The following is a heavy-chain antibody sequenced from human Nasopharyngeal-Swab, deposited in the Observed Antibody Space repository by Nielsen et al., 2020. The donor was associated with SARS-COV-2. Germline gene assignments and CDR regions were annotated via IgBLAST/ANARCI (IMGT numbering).Heavy chain of an antibody. CDR1: GSSISSGYY. D-gene: IGHD3-22*01. Sequence: SETLALTCTVSGSSISSGYYWGWIRQPPGKGLEWIGSIYHSGSTCYNPSLKSRVTISVDTSKNQFSLKLSSVTAADTAVYYCANYYDSSGYFVYWGQGTLVTVSS. CDR3: ANYYDSSGYFVY. CDR2: IYHSGST. V-gene: IGHV4-38-2*02. J-gene: IGHJ4*02.